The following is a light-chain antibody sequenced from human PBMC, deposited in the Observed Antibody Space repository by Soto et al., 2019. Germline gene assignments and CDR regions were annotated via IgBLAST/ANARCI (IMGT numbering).Light chain of an antibody. CDR2: DVS. CDR3: GSYTTSSNYV. CDR1: NIDSRT. Sequence: SYELTQPPSVSEAPGQTATISSGENNIDSRTVHWYQQKPSQAPLLVVYDVSTRPSGASDRFSGSKSGNTPSLTIFCLRAEDEEDYYCGSYTTSSNYVFGTGTKVTVL. J-gene: IGLJ1*01. V-gene: IGLV3-21*02.